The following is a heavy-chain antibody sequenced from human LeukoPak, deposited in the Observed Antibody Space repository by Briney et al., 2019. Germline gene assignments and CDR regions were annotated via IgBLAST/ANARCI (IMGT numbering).Heavy chain of an antibody. CDR1: GDSIRSYY. CDR2: IYYSEST. Sequence: SETLALTCTVSGDSIRSYYWSWIRQPPGKGLEWIAYIYYSESTNYNPSLKSRLTISVDTANNQFTLNLSSVTATDTAVDYCARTRIPYFDYWGQGTLVTVS. CDR3: ARTRIPYFDY. J-gene: IGHJ4*02. V-gene: IGHV4-59*08. D-gene: IGHD2-21*01.